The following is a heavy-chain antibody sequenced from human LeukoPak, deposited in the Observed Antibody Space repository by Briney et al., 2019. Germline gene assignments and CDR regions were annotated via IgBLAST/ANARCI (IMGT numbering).Heavy chain of an antibody. CDR1: VGSIISSY. V-gene: IGHV4-59*01. CDR3: ARALNDYCDYMVRWFDP. CDR2: IYYSGST. D-gene: IGHD4-17*01. J-gene: IGHJ5*02. Sequence: KPSETLSLTCTVSVGSIISSYWSWFRQPPGKGLEGIGFIYYSGSTNYNPSLKSRVTISVDTSKNQFSLKLSSVIAADTAVDYCARALNDYCDYMVRWFDPWGQGTLVTVSS.